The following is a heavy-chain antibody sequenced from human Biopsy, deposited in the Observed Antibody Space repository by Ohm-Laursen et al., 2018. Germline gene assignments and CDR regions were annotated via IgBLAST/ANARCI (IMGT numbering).Heavy chain of an antibody. CDR3: AGIVLGPTNDAFDI. J-gene: IGHJ3*02. CDR1: GDSIRNYY. CDR2: IYPGGGT. V-gene: IGHV4-4*07. Sequence: TLSLTCTVSGDSIRNYYWSWIRQAAGKGLEWIGRIYPGGGTTYNPSLKSRVTMSVDTSKNHFSLNLNSVTAADTAVYYCAGIVLGPTNDAFDIWGQGTMVTVSS. D-gene: IGHD1-26*01.